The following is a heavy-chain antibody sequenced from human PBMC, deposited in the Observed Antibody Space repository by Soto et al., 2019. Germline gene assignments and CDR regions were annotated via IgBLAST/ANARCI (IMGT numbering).Heavy chain of an antibody. V-gene: IGHV3-33*01. CDR2: IWYDGSNK. CDR3: TRRSRSGYFDY. D-gene: IGHD2-15*01. J-gene: IGHJ4*02. Sequence: GGSLRLSCAASGFTFSSYGMHWVRQAPGKGLEWVAVIWYDGSNKYYADSVKGRFTISRDNSKNTLYLQMNSLRAEDTAVYYCTRRSRSGYFDYWGKGTLVTVSS. CDR1: GFTFSSYG.